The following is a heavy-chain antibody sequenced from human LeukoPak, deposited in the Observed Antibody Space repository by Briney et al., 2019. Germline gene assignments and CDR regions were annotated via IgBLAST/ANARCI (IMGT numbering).Heavy chain of an antibody. Sequence: SETLSLTCTVSGGSISNTNYYWGWIRQPPGKGREWIGSIYYSGSTYYNPSLKSRVTISVDTSKNQFSLKLSSVTAADTAVYYCARTIHDSSGYLFDYWGQGTLVTVSS. CDR2: IYYSGST. J-gene: IGHJ4*02. D-gene: IGHD3-22*01. V-gene: IGHV4-39*07. CDR3: ARTIHDSSGYLFDY. CDR1: GGSISNTNYY.